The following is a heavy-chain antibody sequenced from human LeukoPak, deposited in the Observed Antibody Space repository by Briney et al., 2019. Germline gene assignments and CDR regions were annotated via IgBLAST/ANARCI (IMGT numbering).Heavy chain of an antibody. CDR2: ISASDGST. V-gene: IGHV3-23*01. CDR1: GFTFSNYA. CDR3: GKYRISWHVPELAY. Sequence: AGGSLRLSCAAAGFTFSNYAMTWVRQGPGKGLEWASSISASDGSTDYADSVKGRLTISRDNSKNTLYLQINSLRAEDTAVYYCGKYRISWHVPELAYWGQGTLVTVSS. J-gene: IGHJ4*02. D-gene: IGHD6-13*01.